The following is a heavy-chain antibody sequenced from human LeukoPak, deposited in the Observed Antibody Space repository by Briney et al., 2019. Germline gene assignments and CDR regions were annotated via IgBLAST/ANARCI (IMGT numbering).Heavy chain of an antibody. CDR2: ISGSGGST. CDR1: GFTFSSYA. J-gene: IGHJ4*02. V-gene: IGHV3-23*01. D-gene: IGHD2-15*01. Sequence: GASLSLSCAASGFTFSSYAMSWVRQAPGKGLEWVSAISGSGGSTYYADSVKGRFTISRDNSKNTLYLQMNSLRAEDTAVYYCAKSRVVVAATFADYWGQGTLVTVSS. CDR3: AKSRVVVAATFADY.